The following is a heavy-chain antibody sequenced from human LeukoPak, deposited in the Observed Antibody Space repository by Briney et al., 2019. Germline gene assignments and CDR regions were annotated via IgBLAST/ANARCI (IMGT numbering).Heavy chain of an antibody. Sequence: SETLSLTCADYGGSFSTYYWSWIRQPPGKGLEWIGEINHSGSTNYNPSLKSRVTISVDTSKNQFSLKLSSVTAADTAVYYCARGGFYCGGDCYVDYWGQGTLVTVSS. V-gene: IGHV4-34*01. CDR2: INHSGST. D-gene: IGHD2-21*02. J-gene: IGHJ4*02. CDR1: GGSFSTYY. CDR3: ARGGFYCGGDCYVDY.